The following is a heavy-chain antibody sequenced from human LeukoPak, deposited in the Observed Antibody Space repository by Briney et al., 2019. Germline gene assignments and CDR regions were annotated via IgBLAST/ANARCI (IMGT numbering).Heavy chain of an antibody. V-gene: IGHV4-59*12. CDR1: GGSFNNYY. CDR2: IFYTGNT. D-gene: IGHD3-22*01. Sequence: SETLSLTCTVSGGSFNNYYWTWVRQPPGKGLEWIGNIFYTGNTKYGPSLKSRVTISVDTSKNQFSLKLSSVTAADTAVYYCARVRVTMIVVVTPYYFDYWGQGTLVTVSS. J-gene: IGHJ4*02. CDR3: ARVRVTMIVVVTPYYFDY.